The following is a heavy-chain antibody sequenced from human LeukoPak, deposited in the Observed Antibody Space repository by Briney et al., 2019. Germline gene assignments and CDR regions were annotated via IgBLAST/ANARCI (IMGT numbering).Heavy chain of an antibody. V-gene: IGHV3-21*01. CDR2: ISSSSIYI. D-gene: IGHD4-23*01. J-gene: IGHJ1*01. Sequence: GGSLRLSCAASGFTFSSYSMNWVRQAPGKGLEWVSSISSSSIYIYYADSVKGRFTISRDNAKNSLYLHMNSLRAEDTAVYYCAISYGGNSAYFQHWGQGTLVTVSS. CDR1: GFTFSSYS. CDR3: AISYGGNSAYFQH.